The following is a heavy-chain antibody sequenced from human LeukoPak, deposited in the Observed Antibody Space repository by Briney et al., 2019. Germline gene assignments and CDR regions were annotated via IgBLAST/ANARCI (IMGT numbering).Heavy chain of an antibody. J-gene: IGHJ4*02. CDR3: ARDLAGQYCSSTTYCSFIRDTYFDY. CDR1: GYTFTDYY. V-gene: IGHV1-2*02. D-gene: IGHD2-2*01. CDR2: INPRSGDT. Sequence: ASVKVSCKASGYTFTDYYIHWMRQAPGQGLEWMGWINPRSGDTKYTQKFHGRVTMTRDTAITTAYMELTSLTSDDTAVYYCARDLAGQYCSSTTYCSFIRDTYFDYWGQGTLVTVSS.